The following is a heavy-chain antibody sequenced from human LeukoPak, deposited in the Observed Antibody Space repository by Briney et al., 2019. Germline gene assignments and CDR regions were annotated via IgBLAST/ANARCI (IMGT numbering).Heavy chain of an antibody. Sequence: GGSLRLSCAASGFTFSSYVMSWVRQAPGKGLEWVSGISGSGGSTYYADSVKGRFTISRDNSKNTLNLQMNSLRAEDTAVYYCAKAGSYWDFDYWGQGTLVTVSS. CDR3: AKAGSYWDFDY. D-gene: IGHD1-26*01. CDR2: ISGSGGST. CDR1: GFTFSSYV. J-gene: IGHJ4*02. V-gene: IGHV3-23*01.